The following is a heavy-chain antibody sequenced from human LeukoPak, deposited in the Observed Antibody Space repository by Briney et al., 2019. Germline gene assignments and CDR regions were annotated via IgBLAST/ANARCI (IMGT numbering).Heavy chain of an antibody. D-gene: IGHD6-6*01. CDR1: GYTFSSYW. CDR3: ARPSGSSPPYFDY. CDR2: IYPGDSDT. Sequence: GESLKISCKGSGYTFSSYWIGWVRQMPGKGLEWMGIIYPGDSDTRYSPSFQGQVTISADKSISTAYLQWSSLKASDTAMYYCARPSGSSPPYFDYWGQGTLVTVSS. J-gene: IGHJ4*02. V-gene: IGHV5-51*01.